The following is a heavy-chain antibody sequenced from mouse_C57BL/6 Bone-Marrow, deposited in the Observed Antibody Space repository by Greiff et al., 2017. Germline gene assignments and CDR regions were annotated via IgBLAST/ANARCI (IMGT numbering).Heavy chain of an antibody. Sequence: LVESGAELVRPGTSVKVSCKASGYAFTNYLIEWVKQRPGQGLEWIGVINPGSGGTNYNEKFKGKATLTADTSSSTAYMQLSSLTSEDSAVYFCARGRYWYVDVWGTGTTVTVSS. CDR1: GYAFTNYL. V-gene: IGHV1-54*01. CDR3: ARGRYWYVDV. J-gene: IGHJ1*03. CDR2: INPGSGGT.